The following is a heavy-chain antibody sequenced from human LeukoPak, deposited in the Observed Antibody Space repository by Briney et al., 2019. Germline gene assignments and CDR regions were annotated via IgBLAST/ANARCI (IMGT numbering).Heavy chain of an antibody. CDR2: ISSGGGTI. D-gene: IGHD4-11*01. J-gene: IGHJ4*02. Sequence: GGSLRLSCAASGFTFSSHDMNWVRQAPGKGLEWVSYISSGGGTIYYAGSVKGRFTISRDNAKNSLYLQMNSLRAEDTAVYYCASSKRYQDYWGQGTLVTVSS. V-gene: IGHV3-48*03. CDR1: GFTFSSHD. CDR3: ASSKRYQDY.